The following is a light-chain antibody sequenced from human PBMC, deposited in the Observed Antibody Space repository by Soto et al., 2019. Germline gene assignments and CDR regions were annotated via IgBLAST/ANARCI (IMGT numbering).Light chain of an antibody. Sequence: DIRMTQSPSSLSASVGDRVTITCRASQDIRNDLGWYQQKPGRAPRRLIYAASNLQSGVPSRFSGSGSATEFTLTINSLQPEDFATYYCLEHSLYPLLTFGGGTKVEIK. CDR2: AAS. CDR1: QDIRND. J-gene: IGKJ4*01. CDR3: LEHSLYPLLT. V-gene: IGKV1-17*01.